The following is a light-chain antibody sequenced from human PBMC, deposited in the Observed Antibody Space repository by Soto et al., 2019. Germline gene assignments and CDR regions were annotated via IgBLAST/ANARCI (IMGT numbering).Light chain of an antibody. Sequence: EIVLTQSPATLSLSPGERVSLSCGASQWFSGKNLAWYQQKPGQPPRLLIYSSSIRASGVPDRFRGSGTGTDFTITITRLYPEDVAVYYCQQYGTWITFGQGTRLETK. V-gene: IGKV3-20*01. J-gene: IGKJ5*01. CDR1: QWFSGKN. CDR3: QQYGTWIT. CDR2: SSS.